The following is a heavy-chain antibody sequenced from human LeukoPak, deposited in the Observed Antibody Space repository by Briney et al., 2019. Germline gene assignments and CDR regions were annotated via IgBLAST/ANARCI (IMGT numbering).Heavy chain of an antibody. CDR3: ARGGLYCSSTSCYPYYYGMDV. CDR2: ISAYNGNT. J-gene: IGHJ6*02. CDR1: GYTFTSYG. Sequence: ASVKVSCKASGYTFTSYGISWVRQAPGQGLEWMGWISAYNGNTNYAQKLQGRVTMTTDTSTNTAYMELRSLRSDDTAVYYCARGGLYCSSTSCYPYYYGMDVWGQGTTVTVSS. V-gene: IGHV1-18*01. D-gene: IGHD2-2*01.